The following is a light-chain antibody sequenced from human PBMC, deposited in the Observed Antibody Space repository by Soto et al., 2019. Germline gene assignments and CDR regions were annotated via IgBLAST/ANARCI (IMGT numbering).Light chain of an antibody. J-gene: IGKJ4*01. CDR3: QQYGRSPST. Sequence: EIVLTQSPGTLSLSPGERATLSCRASQSVSSSYLAWYQQKPGQAPRLLIYGASSRATGIPDRFSGSGSGTDFTLTISRLESEDFAVYYCQQYGRSPSTFGGGTKVDIK. V-gene: IGKV3-20*01. CDR2: GAS. CDR1: QSVSSSY.